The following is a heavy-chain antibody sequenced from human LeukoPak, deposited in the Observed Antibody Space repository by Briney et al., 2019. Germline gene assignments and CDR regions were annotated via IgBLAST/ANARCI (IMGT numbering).Heavy chain of an antibody. CDR2: IKQDGSGT. V-gene: IGHV3-7*01. D-gene: IGHD6-19*01. Sequence: GGSQRLSCAASGFTFSSYWMSWVRQAPGKGLEWLAKIKQDGSGTYYADSVKGRFTISRDNAKNSLYLQMNSLRAEDTAGYYCASIIAVAGSYYFDYWGQGTLVTVSS. J-gene: IGHJ4*02. CDR3: ASIIAVAGSYYFDY. CDR1: GFTFSSYW.